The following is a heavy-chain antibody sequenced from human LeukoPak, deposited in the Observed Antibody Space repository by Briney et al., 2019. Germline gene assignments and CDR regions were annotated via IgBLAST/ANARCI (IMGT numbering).Heavy chain of an antibody. V-gene: IGHV4-39*01. CDR1: GGSISSSSYY. Sequence: SETLSLTCTVSGGSISSSSYYWGWIRQPPGKGLGWIGSIYYSGSTYYNPSLKSRVTISVDTSKNQFSLKLSSVTAADTAVYYCARITHMAAAPLWGQGTLVTVSS. J-gene: IGHJ4*02. D-gene: IGHD1-14*01. CDR3: ARITHMAAAPL. CDR2: IYYSGST.